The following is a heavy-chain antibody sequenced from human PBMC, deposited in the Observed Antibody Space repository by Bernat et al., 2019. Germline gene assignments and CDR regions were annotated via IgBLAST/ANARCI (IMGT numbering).Heavy chain of an antibody. CDR3: ARDRGSYNSGSIDY. J-gene: IGHJ4*02. Sequence: QVQLVESGGGVVQPGRSLRLSYAASGFTFSSYGMHWVRQAPGKGLEWVAVTWYDESNKYYADSVKGRFTISRDNSKNTLYLQMNGLRAEDTAVYYCARDRGSYNSGSIDYWGQGTLVTVSS. V-gene: IGHV3-33*01. D-gene: IGHD6-19*01. CDR2: TWYDESNK. CDR1: GFTFSSYG.